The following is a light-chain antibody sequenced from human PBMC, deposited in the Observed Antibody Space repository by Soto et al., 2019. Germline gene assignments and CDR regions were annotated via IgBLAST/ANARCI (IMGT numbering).Light chain of an antibody. CDR3: SSYTSSSTYVV. Sequence: QSALTQPASASGSPGQSITISCTGTSSDVGGYNYVSWYQQHPGKAPKLMIYDVSNRPSGVSNRFSGSKSGNTASLTISGLQAEDEAHYYCSSYTSSSTYVVFGGGTKVTIL. V-gene: IGLV2-14*01. J-gene: IGLJ2*01. CDR2: DVS. CDR1: SSDVGGYNY.